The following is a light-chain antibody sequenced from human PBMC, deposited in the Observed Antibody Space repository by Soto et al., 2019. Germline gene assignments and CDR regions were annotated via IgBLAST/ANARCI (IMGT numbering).Light chain of an antibody. J-gene: IGKJ1*01. CDR3: QQYVSLWT. CDR1: QSLSGY. CDR2: GAS. Sequence: EIVLTQSPGTLSLSPGDRAALSCRASQSLSGYLAWYQQKPGQAPRLLIYGASSRATGIPDRFSGSGSGTDFTLTISRLEPEDFAEYCCQQYVSLWTFGQGTKVDNK. V-gene: IGKV3-20*01.